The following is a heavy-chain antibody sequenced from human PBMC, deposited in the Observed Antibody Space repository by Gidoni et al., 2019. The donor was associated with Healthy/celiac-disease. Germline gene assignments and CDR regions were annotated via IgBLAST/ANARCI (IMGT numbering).Heavy chain of an antibody. J-gene: IGHJ4*02. CDR2: ISYDGSNK. V-gene: IGHV3-30*03. D-gene: IGHD3-10*01. CDR1: GFTFSSYG. CDR3: ALYGSGEFDY. Sequence: QVQLVESGGGVVQPGRSLRLSCAASGFTFSSYGMHWVRQAPGQGLEWVAVISYDGSNKYYADSVKGRFTISRDNSKNTLYLQMNSLRAEDTAVYYCALYGSGEFDYWGQGTLVTVSS.